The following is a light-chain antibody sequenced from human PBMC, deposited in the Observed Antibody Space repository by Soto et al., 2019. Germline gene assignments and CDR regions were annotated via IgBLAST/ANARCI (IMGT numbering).Light chain of an antibody. J-gene: IGKJ2*01. CDR3: QQYNDSFPYT. CDR1: QSISRW. V-gene: IGKV1-5*03. CDR2: EAS. Sequence: DIQMTQSPSTLSASVADTVTITCRASQSISRWLAWYQQKPGTAPRLLIYEASTLESGVPSRFSGIRSGTEFTLSVSSLQPDDFATYYCQQYNDSFPYTFGQGTKVDIK.